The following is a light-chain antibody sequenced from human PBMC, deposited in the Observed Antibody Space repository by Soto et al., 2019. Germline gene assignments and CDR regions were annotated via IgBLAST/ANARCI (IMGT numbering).Light chain of an antibody. CDR2: DAS. CDR1: QNIGTW. V-gene: IGKV1-5*01. Sequence: DIQMTQSPTTLSASVGDRVSITCRASQNIGTWLAWYQQKPGKAPNLLIYDASSLETGVPSRFSGSGSGAEFTLTINSLQPDDFATYYCQQYNGYWTFGQGTKVEIK. CDR3: QQYNGYWT. J-gene: IGKJ1*01.